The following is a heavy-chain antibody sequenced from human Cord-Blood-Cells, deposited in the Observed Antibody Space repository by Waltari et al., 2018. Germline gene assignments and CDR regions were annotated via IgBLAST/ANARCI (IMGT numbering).Heavy chain of an antibody. Sequence: EVQLVESGGGLVQPGGALRLSCAASGFTFRSYSMNGVRQAPGKGLEWVSYISSSSSTIYYADSVKGRFTISRDNAKNSLYLQMNSLRAEDTAVYYCARDILTGADAFDIWGQGTMVTVSS. D-gene: IGHD7-27*01. V-gene: IGHV3-48*01. CDR1: GFTFRSYS. CDR3: ARDILTGADAFDI. J-gene: IGHJ3*02. CDR2: ISSSSSTI.